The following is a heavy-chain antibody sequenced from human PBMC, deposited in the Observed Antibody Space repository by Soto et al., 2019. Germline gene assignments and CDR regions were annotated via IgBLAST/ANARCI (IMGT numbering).Heavy chain of an antibody. Sequence: SETLSLTCTVSGGSISSSSYYWGWIRQAPGKGLEWIGSIYYSGSTYYNPSLKSRVTISVDTSKNQFSLKLSSVTAADTAVYYCARQLLWFGELKSYYYYYGMDVWGQGTTVT. D-gene: IGHD3-10*01. CDR3: ARQLLWFGELKSYYYYYGMDV. CDR2: IYYSGST. V-gene: IGHV4-39*01. J-gene: IGHJ6*02. CDR1: GGSISSSSYY.